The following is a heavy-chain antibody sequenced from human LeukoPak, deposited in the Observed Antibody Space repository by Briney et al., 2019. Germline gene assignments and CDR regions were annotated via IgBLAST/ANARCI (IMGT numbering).Heavy chain of an antibody. D-gene: IGHD6-6*01. CDR1: GGSFSVYY. Sequence: PSETLSLTCAVYGGSFSVYYWSWIRQPPGKGLEWIGEINHSGSTNYNPSLKSRVTISVDTSKNQFSLKLSSVTAADTAVYYCARLGAYSNSGGIDYWGQGTLVTVSS. V-gene: IGHV4-34*01. CDR3: ARLGAYSNSGGIDY. J-gene: IGHJ4*02. CDR2: INHSGST.